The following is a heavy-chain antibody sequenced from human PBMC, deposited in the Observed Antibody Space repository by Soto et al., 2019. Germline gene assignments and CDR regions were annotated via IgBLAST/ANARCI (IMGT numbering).Heavy chain of an antibody. D-gene: IGHD3-3*01. CDR1: GFTFSSYA. CDR2: ISGSGGST. V-gene: IGHV3-23*01. J-gene: IGHJ6*02. Sequence: GGSLRLSCAASGFTFSSYAMSWVRQAPGTGLEWVSAISGSGGSTYYADSVKGRFTISRDNSKNTLYLQMNSLRAEDTAVYYCAKGQYYDFWSSYYPMSYYYGMDVWGQGTTVTVSS. CDR3: AKGQYYDFWSSYYPMSYYYGMDV.